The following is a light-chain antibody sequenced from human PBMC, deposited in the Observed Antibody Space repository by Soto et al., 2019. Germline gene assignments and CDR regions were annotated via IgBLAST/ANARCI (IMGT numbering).Light chain of an antibody. J-gene: IGLJ3*02. Sequence: QSALTQPASVSGSPGQSITISCTGTSSDVGSYNLVSWYQQHPGKAPKLMIYEGSKRPSGVSNRFSGSKSGNTASLTISGLQAEDEADYYCCSYAGSSTSVFGRGTKLTVL. CDR1: SSDVGSYNL. V-gene: IGLV2-23*01. CDR3: CSYAGSSTSV. CDR2: EGS.